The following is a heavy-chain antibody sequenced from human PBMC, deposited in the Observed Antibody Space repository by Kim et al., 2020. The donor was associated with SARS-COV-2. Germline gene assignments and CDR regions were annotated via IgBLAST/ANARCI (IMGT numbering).Heavy chain of an antibody. CDR2: IYYSGST. V-gene: IGHV4-59*13. D-gene: IGHD3-3*01. CDR3: ARDRGYDFWSGYYPLDAFDI. J-gene: IGHJ3*02. CDR1: GGSISSYY. Sequence: SETLSLTCTVSGGSISSYYWSWIRQPPGKGLEWIGYIYYSGSTNYNPSLKSRVTISVDTSKNQFSLKLSSVTAADTAVYYCARDRGYDFWSGYYPLDAFDIWGQGTMVTISS.